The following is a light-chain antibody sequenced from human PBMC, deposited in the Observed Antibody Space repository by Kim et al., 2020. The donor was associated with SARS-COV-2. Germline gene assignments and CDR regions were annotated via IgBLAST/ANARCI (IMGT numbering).Light chain of an antibody. CDR2: DTN. CDR1: TGAVTGGYS. Sequence: VTQEPSLTVSPGGTVTLTCASSTGAVTGGYSPNWFQQKPGQAPRALIFDTNNKYSWTPARFSGSLLGGKATLTVSGVQPEDEAEYFCLLYYGGAYVFGAGTKVTVL. J-gene: IGLJ1*01. CDR3: LLYYGGAYV. V-gene: IGLV7-43*01.